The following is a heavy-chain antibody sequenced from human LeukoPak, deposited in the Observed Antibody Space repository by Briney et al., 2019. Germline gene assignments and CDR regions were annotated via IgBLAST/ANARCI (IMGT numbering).Heavy chain of an antibody. D-gene: IGHD1-1*01. CDR2: IIPIFGTA. V-gene: IGHV1-69*05. CDR1: GGTFSSYA. J-gene: IGHJ5*02. Sequence: SVKVSCKASGGTFSSYAISWVRQAPGQGLEWMGRIIPIFGTANYAQKFQGRVTMTRDTSISTAYMELSRLRSDDTTVYYCARRYNWNGASGFDPWGQGTLVTVSS. CDR3: ARRYNWNGASGFDP.